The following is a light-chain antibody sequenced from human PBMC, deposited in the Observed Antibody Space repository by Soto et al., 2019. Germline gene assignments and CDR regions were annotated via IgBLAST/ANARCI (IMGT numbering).Light chain of an antibody. J-gene: IGKJ5*01. V-gene: IGKV3-11*01. Sequence: EIVLTQSPGTLSLSPGDRATLSCRAIQSVSRSYLGWYQQKPGQAPRLLIYDASNRATGIPARFSGSGSGTDFTLTISSLEPEDFAVYYCQQRSNWPPITFGQGTRLEI. CDR2: DAS. CDR1: QSVSRSY. CDR3: QQRSNWPPIT.